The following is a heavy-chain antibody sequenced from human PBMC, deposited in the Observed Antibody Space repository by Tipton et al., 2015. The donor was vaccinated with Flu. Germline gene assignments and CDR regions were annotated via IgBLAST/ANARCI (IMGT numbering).Heavy chain of an antibody. V-gene: IGHV4-59*12. CDR3: ARDHEWRNWYFDL. CDR1: DDSITSYY. CDR2: IYDTVTS. J-gene: IGHJ2*01. D-gene: IGHD3-3*01. Sequence: TLSLTCTVSDDSITSYYWSWIRQPPGKGLEWIGYIYDTVTSNYNPSLKSRLTISVDSSKNQLSLKLTSVTAADTAVYYCARDHEWRNWYFDLWGRGTLVTVSS.